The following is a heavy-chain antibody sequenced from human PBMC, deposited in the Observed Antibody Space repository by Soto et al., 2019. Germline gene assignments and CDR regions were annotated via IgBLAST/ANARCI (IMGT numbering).Heavy chain of an antibody. J-gene: IGHJ4*02. CDR2: IGTAGDT. Sequence: PGGSLRLSCAASGFTVSSNYMSWVRQAPGKGLEWVSSIGTAGDTYYAVSVKGRFTISRDNAKNSLSLQMNSLRAGDMAVYFCAKSQEIGTHFFDSWGQGTQVTVSS. D-gene: IGHD6-13*01. CDR1: GFTVSSNY. V-gene: IGHV3-13*01. CDR3: AKSQEIGTHFFDS.